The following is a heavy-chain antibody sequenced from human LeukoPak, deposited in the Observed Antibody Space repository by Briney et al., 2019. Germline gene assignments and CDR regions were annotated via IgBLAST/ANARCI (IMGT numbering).Heavy chain of an antibody. CDR1: GFTFSSYS. V-gene: IGHV3-21*01. D-gene: IGHD3-16*01. J-gene: IGHJ4*02. CDR3: ARVIRLQYYFDY. CDR2: ISSSSSYI. Sequence: GGSLRLSCAASGFTFSSYSMNWVRQAPGKGLEWVSSISSSSSYIYYADSVKGRFTISRDNAKNSLYLQINSLRAEDTAVYYCARVIRLQYYFDYWGQGTLVTVSS.